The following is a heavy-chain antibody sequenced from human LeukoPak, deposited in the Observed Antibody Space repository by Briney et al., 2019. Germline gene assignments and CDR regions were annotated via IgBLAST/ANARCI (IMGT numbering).Heavy chain of an antibody. V-gene: IGHV3-21*01. CDR1: GFTFSSYS. Sequence: GGSLRLSCAASGFTFSSYSMNWVRQAPGKGLEWVSSISSSSSYIYYADSVKGRFTISRDNAKNSLYLQMNSLRAEDTAVYYCAGYTVSYSRSSYWGQGTLVTVSS. J-gene: IGHJ4*02. CDR2: ISSSSSYI. CDR3: AGYTVSYSRSSY. D-gene: IGHD1-26*01.